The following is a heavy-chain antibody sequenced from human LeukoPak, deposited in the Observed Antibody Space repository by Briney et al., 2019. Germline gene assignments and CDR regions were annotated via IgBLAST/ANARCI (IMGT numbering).Heavy chain of an antibody. V-gene: IGHV4-61*02. D-gene: IGHD6-19*01. CDR3: AREPQYSSGWYSFGYFQH. CDR2: VHSSGST. Sequence: SETLSLTCSVSGGSISRGDYYWFWIRQPAGKGLEGIGRVHSSGSTSYNPSLKSRVNISRDTSKNQFSLKLSSVTAADTAVYYCAREPQYSSGWYSFGYFQHWGQGTLVTVSS. J-gene: IGHJ1*01. CDR1: GGSISRGDYY.